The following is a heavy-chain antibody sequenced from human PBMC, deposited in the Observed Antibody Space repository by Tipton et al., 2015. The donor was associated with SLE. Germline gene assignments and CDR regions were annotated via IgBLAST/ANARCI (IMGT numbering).Heavy chain of an antibody. J-gene: IGHJ5*02. V-gene: IGHV4-61*02. CDR2: IYTSEST. Sequence: TLSLTCTVSGGSISSGSDYWSWIRQPAGKGLEWIGRIYTSESTNYNPSLKSRVTISVDTSKTQFSLKLSSVTAADTAVYYCAREIGSWGQGTLVTVSS. CDR1: GGSISSGSDY. CDR3: AREIGS.